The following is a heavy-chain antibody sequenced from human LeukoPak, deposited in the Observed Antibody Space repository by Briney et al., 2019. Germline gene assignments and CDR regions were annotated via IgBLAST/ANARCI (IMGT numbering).Heavy chain of an antibody. Sequence: SSETLSLTCTVSGGSISSYYWSWIRQPPGKGLEWIEYTYYSGSTNYNPSLKSRVTILVDTSKNQFSLKLSSVTAADTAVYYCARDEYNWNDENWFDPWGQGTLVTVSS. CDR2: TYYSGST. D-gene: IGHD1-20*01. V-gene: IGHV4-59*01. CDR3: ARDEYNWNDENWFDP. CDR1: GGSISSYY. J-gene: IGHJ5*02.